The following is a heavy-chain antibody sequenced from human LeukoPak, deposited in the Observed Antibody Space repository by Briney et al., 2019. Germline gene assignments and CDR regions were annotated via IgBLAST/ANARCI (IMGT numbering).Heavy chain of an antibody. V-gene: IGHV4-59*01. CDR2: IYYSGST. CDR1: GGSISSYY. CDR3: AEAGGAVAPRGFDY. J-gene: IGHJ4*02. Sequence: PSETLSLTCTVSGGSISSYYWSWIRQPPGKGLEWIGYIYYSGSTNYNPSLKSRVTISVDTSKNQFSLKLSSVTAADTAVYYCAEAGGAVAPRGFDYGGQGTRVTVSS. D-gene: IGHD6-19*01.